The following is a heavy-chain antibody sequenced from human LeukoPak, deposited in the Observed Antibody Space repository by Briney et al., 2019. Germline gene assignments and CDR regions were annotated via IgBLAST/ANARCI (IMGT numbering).Heavy chain of an antibody. J-gene: IGHJ4*02. Sequence: GGSLRLSCAASGFTFTTYAMGWVRQAPGKGLEWVSGINPGGDDTNYADSVKGRFIISRDNSRNTLYLQMNSLRVEDTAVYFCAKGDWGDSWGQETLVTVSS. CDR1: GFTFTTYA. D-gene: IGHD7-27*01. V-gene: IGHV3-23*01. CDR2: INPGGDDT. CDR3: AKGDWGDS.